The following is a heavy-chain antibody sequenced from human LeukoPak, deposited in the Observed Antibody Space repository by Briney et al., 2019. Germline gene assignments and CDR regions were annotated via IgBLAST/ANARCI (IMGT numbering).Heavy chain of an antibody. J-gene: IGHJ3*02. CDR3: ARGNGWAFDI. V-gene: IGHV3-7*01. CDR1: GFTFSSYS. Sequence: GSLRLSCAASGFTFSSYSMNWVRQAPGKGLEWVANIKQDGSEKYYVDSVKGRFTISRDNAKNSLYLQMNSLRAEDTAVYYCARGNGWAFDIWGQGTMVTVSS. CDR2: IKQDGSEK. D-gene: IGHD2-15*01.